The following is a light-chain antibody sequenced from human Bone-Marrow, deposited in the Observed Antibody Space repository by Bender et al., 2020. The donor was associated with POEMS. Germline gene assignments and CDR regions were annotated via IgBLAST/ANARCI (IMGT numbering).Light chain of an antibody. CDR3: VAWDASLNGWV. CDR1: RSNIGSNH. CDR2: TNN. Sequence: QSVLTQPPSASGTPGQTVTISCSGSRSNIGSNHLCWYQQVPGTAPRLLIYTNNERPSGVPDRFSGSKSGTSASLAITGLQSDDEAIYFCVAWDASLNGWVFGGGTKLTVL. V-gene: IGLV1-47*02. J-gene: IGLJ3*02.